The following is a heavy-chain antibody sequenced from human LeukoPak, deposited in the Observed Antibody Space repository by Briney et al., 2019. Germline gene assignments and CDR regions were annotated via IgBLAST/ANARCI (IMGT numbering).Heavy chain of an antibody. CDR1: GGSISGSSYY. CDR2: IYYSGST. CDR3: EGGGFGY. J-gene: IGHJ3*01. Sequence: SETLSLTCTVSGGSISGSSYYWGWIRQPPGKGLEWIGSIYYSGSTYYNPSLKSRVTISVDTSKNQFSLKLSSVTAADTAVYYCEGGGFGYWGQGTMVAVSS. D-gene: IGHD3-16*01. V-gene: IGHV4-39*07.